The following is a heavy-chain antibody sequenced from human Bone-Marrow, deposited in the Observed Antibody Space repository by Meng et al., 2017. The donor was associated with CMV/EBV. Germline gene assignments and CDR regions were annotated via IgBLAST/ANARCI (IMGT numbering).Heavy chain of an antibody. V-gene: IGHV1-69*05. D-gene: IGHD3-10*01. J-gene: IGHJ5*02. CDR2: IIPIFGTA. CDR3: ARGSRWFGELFYWFDP. CDR1: GGTFSSYA. Sequence: SVKVSCKASGGTFSSYAISWVRQAPGQGLEWMGGIIPIFGTANYAQKFQGRVTITTDESTSTAYMELSSLRSEDTAVYYCARGSRWFGELFYWFDPWGQGTLVTVSS.